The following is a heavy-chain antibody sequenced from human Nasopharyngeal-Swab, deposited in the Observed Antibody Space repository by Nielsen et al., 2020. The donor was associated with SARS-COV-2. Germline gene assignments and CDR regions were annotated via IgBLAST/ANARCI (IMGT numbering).Heavy chain of an antibody. Sequence: GVLKISCAASGFAFSSYWMHWVRQAPGKGLVWVSRMNSDGRTINYADSVKGRFTISRDNAQNTLYLQMNSLRDEDTAVYYCARAGNYRFDYWGQGTLVTVSS. CDR1: GFAFSSYW. V-gene: IGHV3-74*01. J-gene: IGHJ4*02. CDR2: MNSDGRTI. CDR3: ARAGNYRFDY. D-gene: IGHD1-7*01.